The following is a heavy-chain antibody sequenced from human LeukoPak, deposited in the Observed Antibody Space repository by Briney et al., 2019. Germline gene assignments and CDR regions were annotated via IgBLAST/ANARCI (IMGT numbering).Heavy chain of an antibody. CDR3: VRDPVTMVRGLIIRWFDP. J-gene: IGHJ5*02. D-gene: IGHD3-10*01. V-gene: IGHV1-46*01. Sequence: ASVKVSCKASGYAFTSYYMHWVRQAPGQGLEWMGIINPSGGSTSYAQKFQGRVTMTRDTSTSTVFMELSSLKSEDTAVYYCVRDPVTMVRGLIIRWFDPWGQGTLVTVSS. CDR2: INPSGGST. CDR1: GYAFTSYY.